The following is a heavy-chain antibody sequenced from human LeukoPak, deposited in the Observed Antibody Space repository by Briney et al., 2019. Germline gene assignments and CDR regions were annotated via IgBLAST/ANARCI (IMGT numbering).Heavy chain of an antibody. J-gene: IGHJ4*02. V-gene: IGHV3-21*01. Sequence: NPGXSLRLSCAASGFTFSSYSMNWVRQAPGKGLEWVSSISSSSSYIYYADSVKGRFTISRDNAKNSLYLQMNSLRAEDTAVYFCARGDYYDSSGYYNYWGQGTLVTVSS. D-gene: IGHD3-22*01. CDR2: ISSSSSYI. CDR3: ARGDYYDSSGYYNY. CDR1: GFTFSSYS.